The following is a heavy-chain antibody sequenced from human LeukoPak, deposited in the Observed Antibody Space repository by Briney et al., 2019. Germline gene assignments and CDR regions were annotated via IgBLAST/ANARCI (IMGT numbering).Heavy chain of an antibody. J-gene: IGHJ4*02. CDR2: IWYDGSNK. CDR3: ARDNQQLWLDY. Sequence: GGSLRLSCAASGFTFSSYGMHWVRQAPGKGLEWVAVIWYDGSNKYYADSVKGRFTISRDNSKNTLYLQMNSLRAEDTAVYYCARDNQQLWLDYWGQGALVTVSS. CDR1: GFTFSSYG. V-gene: IGHV3-33*01. D-gene: IGHD5-18*01.